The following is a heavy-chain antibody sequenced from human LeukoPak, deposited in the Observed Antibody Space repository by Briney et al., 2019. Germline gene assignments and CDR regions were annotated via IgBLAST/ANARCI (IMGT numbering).Heavy chain of an antibody. CDR3: ARGESKRYSGYDYDVMDV. CDR1: GGSISSYY. V-gene: IGHV4-59*01. D-gene: IGHD5-12*01. Sequence: SETLSLTCTVSGGSISSYYWSWIRQPPGKGLEWIGYINYSGSTNYNPSLKRRVTISVDTSKNQFSLKLSSVTAADTAVYYCARGESKRYSGYDYDVMDVWGQGTTVTVSS. CDR2: INYSGST. J-gene: IGHJ6*02.